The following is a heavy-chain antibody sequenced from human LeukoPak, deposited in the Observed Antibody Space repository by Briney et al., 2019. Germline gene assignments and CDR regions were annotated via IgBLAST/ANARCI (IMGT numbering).Heavy chain of an antibody. Sequence: SVKVSCKASGGTFSSYAISWVRQAPGQGLEWMGRIIPILGIANYAQKFQGRVTITADKSTSTAYMKLSSLRSEDTAVYYCARGEVPAANNWFDPWGQGTLVTVSS. CDR3: ARGEVPAANNWFDP. J-gene: IGHJ5*02. CDR2: IIPILGIA. D-gene: IGHD2-2*01. CDR1: GGTFSSYA. V-gene: IGHV1-69*04.